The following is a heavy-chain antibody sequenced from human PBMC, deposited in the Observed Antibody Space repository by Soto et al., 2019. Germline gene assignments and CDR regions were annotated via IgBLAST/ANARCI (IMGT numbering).Heavy chain of an antibody. D-gene: IGHD3-22*01. CDR1: GGSIRGNIYY. CDR2: VHYSGST. V-gene: IGHV4-39*01. CDR3: ARQHYYDSSGYYTWN. J-gene: IGHJ4*02. Sequence: PSETLSLTCSVSGGSIRGNIYYWGWIRQPPGKGLEWIATVHYSGSTYYTPSLKNRVTISADTSNNQFSLRLNSVTAADTAVYYCARQHYYDSSGYYTWNWGQGTLVT.